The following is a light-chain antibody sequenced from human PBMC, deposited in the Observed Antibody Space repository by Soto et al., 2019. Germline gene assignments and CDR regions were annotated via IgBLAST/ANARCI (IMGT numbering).Light chain of an antibody. CDR2: DVS. CDR3: SSYTSSSTHV. CDR1: SSDVGAYTF. Sequence: QPVLTQPASVSGSPGQSITISCTGTSSDVGAYTFVSWYQQHPDKVPKLMIFDVSRRPSGVSDRFSGSKSGNTASLTISGLQPEDEADYYCSSYTSSSTHVFGSGTQLTVL. V-gene: IGLV2-14*03. J-gene: IGLJ1*01.